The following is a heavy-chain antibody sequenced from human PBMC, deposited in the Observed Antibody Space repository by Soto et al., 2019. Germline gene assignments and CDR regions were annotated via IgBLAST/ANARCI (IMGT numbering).Heavy chain of an antibody. CDR1: GGSISSYY. CDR3: ARDYGDYVMGFQH. CDR2: IYYSGST. Sequence: PSETLSLTCTVSGGSISSYYWSWIRQPPGKGLEWIGYIYYSGSTNYNPSLKSRVTISVDTSKNQFSLKLSSVTAADTAVYYCARDYGDYVMGFQHWGQGTLVTVSS. V-gene: IGHV4-59*08. D-gene: IGHD4-17*01. J-gene: IGHJ1*01.